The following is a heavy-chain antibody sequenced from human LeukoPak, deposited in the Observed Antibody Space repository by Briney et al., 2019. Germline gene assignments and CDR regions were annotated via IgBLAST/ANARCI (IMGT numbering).Heavy chain of an antibody. Sequence: SETLSLTCTVSGGSISSGSYYWSWIRQPAGKGLEWIGRIYTSGSTNYNPSLKSRVTISVDTSKNQFSLKLSSVTAADTAVYYCAGTPSGYSYGYPMSYWGQGTLVTVSS. CDR3: AGTPSGYSYGYPMSY. J-gene: IGHJ4*02. D-gene: IGHD5-18*01. CDR2: IYTSGST. V-gene: IGHV4-61*02. CDR1: GGSISSGSYY.